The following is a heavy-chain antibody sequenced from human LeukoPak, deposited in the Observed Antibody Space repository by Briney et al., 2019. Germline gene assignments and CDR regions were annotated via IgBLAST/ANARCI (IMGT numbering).Heavy chain of an antibody. J-gene: IGHJ5*02. CDR3: ARDPGYDFWSGQKGWFDP. V-gene: IGHV6-1*01. Sequence: SQTLSLTCAISGDSVSSNSAAWNWIRQSPSRGLEWLGRTYYRSKWYNEYAVSVKSRITINPDTSKNQFSLNLSSVTAADTAVYYCARDPGYDFWSGQKGWFDPWGQGTLVTVSS. CDR1: GDSVSSNSAA. D-gene: IGHD3-3*01. CDR2: TYYRSKWYN.